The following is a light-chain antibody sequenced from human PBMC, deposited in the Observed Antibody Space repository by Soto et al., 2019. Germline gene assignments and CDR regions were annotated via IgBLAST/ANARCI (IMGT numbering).Light chain of an antibody. J-gene: IGKJ5*01. V-gene: IGKV3-20*01. CDR3: QQYGSSPLT. Sequence: EIVLSQSPDTLSLSPGERATLSCRASQSVSNNYLAWYQQKPGQAPRLLIYGASNRATGIPDRFSGSGSGTDFTLTISRLEPEDFAVYYCQQYGSSPLTFGQGTRLEIK. CDR1: QSVSNNY. CDR2: GAS.